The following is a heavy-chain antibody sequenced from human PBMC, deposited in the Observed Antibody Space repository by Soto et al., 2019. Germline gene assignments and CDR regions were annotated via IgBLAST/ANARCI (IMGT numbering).Heavy chain of an antibody. Sequence: EVQLLESGGGLVQPGGSLRLSCAASGFTFSSYAMSWVRQAPGKGLEWVTAISGSGGSTYYADSVKGRFTISRDNAKNTLYLQMNSLRAEDTAVYYCAKEVLGYDWCFAYWGQGTLVTVSS. CDR3: AKEVLGYDWCFAY. CDR1: GFTFSSYA. V-gene: IGHV3-23*01. J-gene: IGHJ4*02. CDR2: ISGSGGST. D-gene: IGHD5-12*01.